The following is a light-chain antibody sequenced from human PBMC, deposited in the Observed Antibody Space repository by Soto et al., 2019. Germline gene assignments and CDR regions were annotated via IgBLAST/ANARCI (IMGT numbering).Light chain of an antibody. Sequence: DVVMTQSPLSLAVTLGQPASISCRSSQSLLYSDGNTHLNWFHQRPGQPPRRLIYKVSNRDSGVPDRFSGGGSGTDFTLKISRVEAEDVGVYYCMQGTHWPPYTFGQGTKLEIK. CDR3: MQGTHWPPYT. CDR2: KVS. CDR1: QSLLYSDGNTH. J-gene: IGKJ2*01. V-gene: IGKV2-30*01.